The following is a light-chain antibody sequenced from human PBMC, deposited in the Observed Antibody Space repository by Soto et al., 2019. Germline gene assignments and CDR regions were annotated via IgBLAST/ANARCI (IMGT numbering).Light chain of an antibody. Sequence: DVELTQSPATLSVSVGDRVTISCRASQGISKKLAWYQHKPGKVPNLLISAASTVPTGIPARFSGSGSGTVFTLTTSSLQSEDCAIYYCQQYHTWLITFGGGTKVDIK. J-gene: IGKJ4*01. V-gene: IGKV1-27*01. CDR3: QQYHTWLIT. CDR2: AAS. CDR1: QGISKK.